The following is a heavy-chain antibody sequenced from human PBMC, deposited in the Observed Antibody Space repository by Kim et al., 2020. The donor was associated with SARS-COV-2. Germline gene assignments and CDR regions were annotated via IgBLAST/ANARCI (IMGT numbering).Heavy chain of an antibody. V-gene: IGHV1-2*06. J-gene: IGHJ5*02. CDR2: INPNSGGT. CDR1: GYTFTGYY. Sequence: ASVKVSCKASGYTFTGYYMHWVRQAPGQGLEWMGRINPNSGGTNYAQKFQGRVTMTRDTSISTAYMELSRLRSDDTAVYYCARALDYYGSGSYYKTSWFDPWGQGTLVTVSS. D-gene: IGHD3-10*01. CDR3: ARALDYYGSGSYYKTSWFDP.